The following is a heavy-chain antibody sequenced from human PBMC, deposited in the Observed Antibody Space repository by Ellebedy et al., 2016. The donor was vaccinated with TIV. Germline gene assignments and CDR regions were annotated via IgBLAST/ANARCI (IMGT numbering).Heavy chain of an antibody. Sequence: GESLKISCTASGFVFNNCAMHWVRQAPGKGLEWVAMIWYDGRNKASGDSLKGRFSVSRDNSENTLYLQMNRLRAEDTAVYYCARGGDGHHPQQLDYWGQGTLVTVSS. J-gene: IGHJ4*02. D-gene: IGHD1-1*01. CDR1: GFVFNNCA. CDR2: IWYDGRNK. V-gene: IGHV3-33*01. CDR3: ARGGDGHHPQQLDY.